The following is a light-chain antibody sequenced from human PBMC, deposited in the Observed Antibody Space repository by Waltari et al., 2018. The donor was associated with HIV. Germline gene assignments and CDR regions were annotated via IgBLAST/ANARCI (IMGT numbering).Light chain of an antibody. CDR2: AAS. Sequence: DIQMTQSPSSLSASVGDRVTITCRASQGIRDDLAWYQQKPGRAPKRLMFAASNLHSGVPSRFSGSGSGTDFALTISSLQPEDSATYYCLQHNSYPWSFGQGTRV. CDR3: LQHNSYPWS. V-gene: IGKV1-17*01. CDR1: QGIRDD. J-gene: IGKJ1*01.